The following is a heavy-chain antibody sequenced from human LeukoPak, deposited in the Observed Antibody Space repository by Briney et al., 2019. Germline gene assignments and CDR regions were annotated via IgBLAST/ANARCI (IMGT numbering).Heavy chain of an antibody. Sequence: PSETLSLTWTVAGGSISSYYWSWIRQPPGKGLEWIGYIYYSGSTNYNPSLKSRVTISVDTSKNQFSLKLSSVTAADTAVYYCARGNIVGADDGFDIWGQGTMVTVSS. CDR3: ARGNIVGADDGFDI. CDR2: IYYSGST. D-gene: IGHD1-26*01. CDR1: GGSISSYY. J-gene: IGHJ3*02. V-gene: IGHV4-59*08.